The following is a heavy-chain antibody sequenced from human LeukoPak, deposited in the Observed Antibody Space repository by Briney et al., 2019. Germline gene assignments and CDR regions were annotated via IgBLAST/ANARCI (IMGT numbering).Heavy chain of an antibody. CDR2: ISGSGGST. V-gene: IGHV3-23*01. Sequence: GGSLRLSCAASGFSFISYGMCWVRQAPGRGLEWVSAISGSGGSTYYADSVKGRFTISRDNSKNTLYLQMNSLRAEDTAVYYCAKLGPRTQKAGTQVAYWGQETWSPSPQ. CDR3: AKLGPRTQKAGTQVAY. D-gene: IGHD6-13*01. J-gene: IGHJ4*01. CDR1: GFSFISYG.